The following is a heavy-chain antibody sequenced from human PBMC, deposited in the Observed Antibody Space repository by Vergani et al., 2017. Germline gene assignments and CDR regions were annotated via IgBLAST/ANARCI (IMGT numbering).Heavy chain of an antibody. CDR2: ISSSGSTI. V-gene: IGHV3-11*04. CDR3: ARADPVDTAMVAGEYYYYYGMDV. J-gene: IGHJ6*02. Sequence: QVQLVESGGGLVKPGGSLRLSCAASGFTFSDYYMSWIRQAPGKGLEWVSYISSSGSTIYYADSVKGRFTISRDNAKNSLYLQMNSLRAEDTAVYYCARADPVDTAMVAGEYYYYYGMDVWGQGTTVTVS. D-gene: IGHD5-18*01. CDR1: GFTFSDYY.